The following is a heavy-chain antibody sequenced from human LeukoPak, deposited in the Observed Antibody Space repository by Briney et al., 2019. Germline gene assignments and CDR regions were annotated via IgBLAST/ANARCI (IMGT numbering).Heavy chain of an antibody. CDR2: ISYDGSNK. D-gene: IGHD3-10*01. V-gene: IGHV3-30*18. Sequence: PGGSLRLSCAASGFTFSSYGMHWVRQAPGKGLEWVAVISYDGSNKYYADSVKGRFTISRDNSKNTLYLQMNSLRAEDTAVYYCAKDKRTWFPMYYFDYWGQGTLVTVSS. J-gene: IGHJ4*02. CDR3: AKDKRTWFPMYYFDY. CDR1: GFTFSSYG.